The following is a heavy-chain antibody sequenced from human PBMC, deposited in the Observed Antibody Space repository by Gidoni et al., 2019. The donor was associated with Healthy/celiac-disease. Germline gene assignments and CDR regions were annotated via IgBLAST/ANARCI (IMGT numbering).Heavy chain of an antibody. D-gene: IGHD3-22*01. Sequence: EVQLVESGGGLVKPGGSLRLSCAASGFTFSNAWMSWVRQAPGKGLEWVGRIKSKTDGGTTDYAAPVKGRFTISRDDSKNTLYLQMNSLKTEDTAVYYCTTDTQHTYYYDSSGYYRAGSVDYWGQGTLVTVSS. CDR3: TTDTQHTYYYDSSGYYRAGSVDY. J-gene: IGHJ4*02. CDR1: GFTFSNAW. CDR2: IKSKTDGGTT. V-gene: IGHV3-15*01.